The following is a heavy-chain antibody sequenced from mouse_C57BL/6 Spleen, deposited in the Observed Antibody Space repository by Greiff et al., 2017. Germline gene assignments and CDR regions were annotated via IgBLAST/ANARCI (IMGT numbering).Heavy chain of an antibody. CDR3: GSSGYDY. J-gene: IGHJ2*01. D-gene: IGHD3-2*02. Sequence: VQLQQSGAELVKPGASVKLSCTASGFNIKDYYMHWVKQRTEQGLEWIGRIDPEDGETKYAPKFPGKATITADTSSNTAYLQLSSLTSEDTAVYYCGSSGYDYWGQGTTLTVSS. V-gene: IGHV14-2*01. CDR2: IDPEDGET. CDR1: GFNIKDYY.